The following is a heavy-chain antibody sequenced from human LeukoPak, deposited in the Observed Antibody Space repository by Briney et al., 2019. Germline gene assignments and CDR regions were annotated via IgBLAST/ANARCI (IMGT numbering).Heavy chain of an antibody. CDR1: GGSISSSY. CDR3: ARQAGGTSGPFDY. Sequence: YPSETLSLTCTVSGGSISSSYCSWIRQPPGKGPEWIGYIYHSESTYYNPSLKSRVTMSVDTSKNQFSLKLSSVTAADTAVYYCARQAGGTSGPFDYWGQGTLVTVSS. CDR2: IYHSEST. D-gene: IGHD4-23*01. V-gene: IGHV4-59*08. J-gene: IGHJ4*02.